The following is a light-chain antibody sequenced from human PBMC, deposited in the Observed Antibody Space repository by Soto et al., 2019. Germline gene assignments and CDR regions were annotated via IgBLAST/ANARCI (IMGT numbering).Light chain of an antibody. CDR3: QQYGSSPKT. V-gene: IGKV3-11*01. CDR2: DAS. Sequence: EIVLTQSPATLSSSPGERATLSCRASQSIDTYLAWYQQKPGQAPRLLIYDASDRATGIPARFSGSGSGTAFTLTISGLEPEDFAVYYCQQYGSSPKTFGQGTRLEIK. CDR1: QSIDTY. J-gene: IGKJ5*01.